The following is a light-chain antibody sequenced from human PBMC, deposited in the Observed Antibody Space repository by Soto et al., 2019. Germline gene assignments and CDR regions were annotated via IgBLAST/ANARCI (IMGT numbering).Light chain of an antibody. CDR3: QSYDNSLSVYV. Sequence: APGQRVTIPCTGSSSNIGAHYDVHWYQQLPGTAPKLLIYGNSNRPSGVPDRFSGSKSGTSASLAITGLQAEDEADYYCQSYDNSLSVYVFGTGTKV. V-gene: IGLV1-40*01. CDR2: GNS. CDR1: SSNIGAHYD. J-gene: IGLJ1*01.